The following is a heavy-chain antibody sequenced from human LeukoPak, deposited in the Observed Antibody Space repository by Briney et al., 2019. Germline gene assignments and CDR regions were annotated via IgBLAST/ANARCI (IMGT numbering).Heavy chain of an antibody. D-gene: IGHD2-2*01. CDR3: ARDPRCSSMSCYRSSFYGMDV. CDR1: GFTFSSYE. J-gene: IGHJ6*02. Sequence: GWSLRLSCAASGFTFSSYEMNWVRQAPGKGLEGVSYISSSGSSIYYADSLKGRFTISRDNAKNSLYLKMNSLRAEDTAVYYCARDPRCSSMSCYRSSFYGMDVWGQGTPVTVSS. CDR2: ISSSGSSI. V-gene: IGHV3-48*03.